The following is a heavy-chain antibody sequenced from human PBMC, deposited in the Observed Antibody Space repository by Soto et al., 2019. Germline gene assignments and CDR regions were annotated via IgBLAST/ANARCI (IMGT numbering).Heavy chain of an antibody. D-gene: IGHD6-6*01. CDR2: ISYDGSNK. Sequence: GGSLRLSCAASGFTFSSYGMHWVRQAPGKGLEWVAVISYDGSNKYYADSVKGRFTISRDNSKNTLYLQMNSLRAEDTAVYYCAKDPIIGKPSSSFVWGQGTMVTVSS. J-gene: IGHJ3*01. V-gene: IGHV3-30*18. CDR1: GFTFSSYG. CDR3: AKDPIIGKPSSSFV.